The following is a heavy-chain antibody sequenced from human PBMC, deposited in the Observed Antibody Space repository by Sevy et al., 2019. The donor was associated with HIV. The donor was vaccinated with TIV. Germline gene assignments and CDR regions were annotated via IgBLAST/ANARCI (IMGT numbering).Heavy chain of an antibody. CDR1: GFTFSHAW. CDR2: IKGKTDRGTT. D-gene: IGHD1-1*01. CDR3: TTGATRSFFYYGMDV. V-gene: IGHV3-15*01. J-gene: IGHJ6*02. Sequence: GGSLRLSCAASGFTFSHAWMSWVRQAPGKGLEWVGRIKGKTDRGTTDYAAPVTGRFTISRDDSKNTLFLQMNSLKTEDTAVYYCTTGATRSFFYYGMDVWDQGTTVTVSS.